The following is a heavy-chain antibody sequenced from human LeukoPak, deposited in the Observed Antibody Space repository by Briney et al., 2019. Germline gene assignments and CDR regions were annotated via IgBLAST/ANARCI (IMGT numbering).Heavy chain of an antibody. D-gene: IGHD3-22*01. CDR1: GYTFTSYG. J-gene: IGHJ3*02. V-gene: IGHV1-18*01. CDR3: ARARSPTDYYDSSGYYFWDAFDI. Sequence: ASVKVSCKASGYTFTSYGISWVRQAPGQGLEWMGWISAYNGNTNYAQKLQGRVTMTTDTSTSTAYMELRSLRSDDTAVYYCARARSPTDYYDSSGYYFWDAFDIWGQGTMVTVSS. CDR2: ISAYNGNT.